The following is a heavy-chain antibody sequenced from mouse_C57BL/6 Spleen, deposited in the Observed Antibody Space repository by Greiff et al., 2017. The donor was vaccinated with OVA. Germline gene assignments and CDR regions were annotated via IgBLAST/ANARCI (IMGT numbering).Heavy chain of an antibody. D-gene: IGHD2-4*01. CDR1: GFTFSDYG. J-gene: IGHJ2*01. CDR3: ARGAMITYYFDY. Sequence: DVMLVESGGGLVKPGGSLKLSCAASGFTFSDYGMHWVRQAPEKGLEWVAYISSGSSTIYYADTVKGRFTISRDNAKNTLFLQMTSLRSEDTAMYYCARGAMITYYFDYWGQGTTLTVSS. V-gene: IGHV5-17*01. CDR2: ISSGSSTI.